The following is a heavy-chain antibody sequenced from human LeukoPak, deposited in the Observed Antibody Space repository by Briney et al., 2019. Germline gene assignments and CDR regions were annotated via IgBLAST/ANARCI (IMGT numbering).Heavy chain of an antibody. CDR1: GYTFTSYG. D-gene: IGHD3-3*02. CDR2: INPNSGGT. Sequence: ASVKVSCKASGYTFTSYGISWVRQAPGQGLEWMGWINPNSGGTNYAQKFQGRVTMTRDTSISTAYMELSRLRSDDTAVYYCARDRALGPDYWGQGTLVTVSS. J-gene: IGHJ4*02. CDR3: ARDRALGPDY. V-gene: IGHV1-2*02.